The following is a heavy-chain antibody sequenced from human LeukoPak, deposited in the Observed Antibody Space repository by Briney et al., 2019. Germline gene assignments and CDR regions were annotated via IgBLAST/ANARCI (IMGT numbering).Heavy chain of an antibody. D-gene: IGHD6-19*01. CDR3: ARGQIGVAGLDC. CDR1: GFTVTNNY. CDR2: IFSGGDT. J-gene: IGHJ4*02. V-gene: IGHV3-53*01. Sequence: PGGSLRLSCAAAGFTVTNNYIHWVRQAPGKGLEWVSIIFSGGDTYYTDSVKGRFTISRDNSKNTTYLQMNSLRVEDTALYYCARGQIGVAGLDCWGQGTLVTVSS.